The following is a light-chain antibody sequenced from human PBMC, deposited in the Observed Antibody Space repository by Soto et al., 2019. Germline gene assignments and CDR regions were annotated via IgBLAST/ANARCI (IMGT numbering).Light chain of an antibody. CDR1: RGVSANY. CDR2: GAS. Sequence: ENLLTQSPGTLSLSPGEGATLSCRASRGVSANYLDWYQQKPGQAPTLLIYGASIRAAGIPDRFSGSGSGTDFTLTIRRLEPDDFAVYYCQQYGSSPRTFGQGTKVDTK. J-gene: IGKJ1*01. V-gene: IGKV3-20*01. CDR3: QQYGSSPRT.